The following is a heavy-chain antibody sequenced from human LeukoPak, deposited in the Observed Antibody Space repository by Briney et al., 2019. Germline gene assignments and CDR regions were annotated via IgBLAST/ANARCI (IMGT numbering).Heavy chain of an antibody. Sequence: QSGGSLRLSCAASGFTFDDYAMHWVRQAPGKGLEWVSGISWNSGSIGYADSVKGRFTISRDNAKNSLYLQMNSLRAEDTAVYYCARDSIPAAGTGYDYWGQGTLVTVSS. V-gene: IGHV3-9*01. CDR2: ISWNSGSI. J-gene: IGHJ4*02. CDR3: ARDSIPAAGTGYDY. CDR1: GFTFDDYA. D-gene: IGHD6-13*01.